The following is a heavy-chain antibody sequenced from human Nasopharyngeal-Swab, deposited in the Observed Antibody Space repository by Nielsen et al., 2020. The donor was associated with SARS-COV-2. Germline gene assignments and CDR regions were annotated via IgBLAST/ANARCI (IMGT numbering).Heavy chain of an antibody. D-gene: IGHD2-21*01. J-gene: IGHJ6*02. V-gene: IGHV3-9*01. Sequence: SLKISCAASGFTFDDYAMHWVRQAPGKGLEWVSGISWNSGSIGYADSVKGRFTISRDNAKNPLYLQMNSLRAEDTALYYCAKDITSGDTMATHYYYGMDVWGQGTTVTVSS. CDR2: ISWNSGSI. CDR3: AKDITSGDTMATHYYYGMDV. CDR1: GFTFDDYA.